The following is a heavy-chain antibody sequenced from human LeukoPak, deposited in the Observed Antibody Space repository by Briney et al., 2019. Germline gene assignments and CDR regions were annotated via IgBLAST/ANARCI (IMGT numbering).Heavy chain of an antibody. D-gene: IGHD3-3*01. CDR1: GLTFSYYH. V-gene: IGHV3-11*05. CDR3: ARGPPTSSGYYPRSDL. CDR2: ISSSSSYT. J-gene: IGHJ5*02. Sequence: GGSLRLSCASSGLTFSYYHMSWIPQSPGLAPLPASYISSSSSYTNYADSVKGRFTISRDNAKDSLYLQMNSLRAEDTAFYYCARGPPTSSGYYPRSDLWGQGTLVTVSS.